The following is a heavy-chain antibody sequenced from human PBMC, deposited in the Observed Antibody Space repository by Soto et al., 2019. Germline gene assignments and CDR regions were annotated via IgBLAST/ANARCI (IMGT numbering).Heavy chain of an antibody. V-gene: IGHV4-34*01. Sequence: SETLSLTCAVYGGSFSGYYWSWIRQPPGKGLEWIGEINHSGSTNYNPSLKSRVTISVDTSKNQFSLKLSSVTAADTAVYYCARGFWYSISWQRANFDYCCQGPLVTVS. CDR1: GGSFSGYY. CDR3: ARGFWYSISWQRANFDY. J-gene: IGHJ4*02. D-gene: IGHD6-13*01. CDR2: INHSGST.